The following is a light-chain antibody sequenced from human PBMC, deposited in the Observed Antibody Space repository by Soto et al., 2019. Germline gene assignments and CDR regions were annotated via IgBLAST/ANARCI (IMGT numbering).Light chain of an antibody. CDR3: QYRTKWPIT. CDR1: QTIVFY. J-gene: IGKJ5*01. CDR2: DAS. Sequence: VLTQSPATLSLSPGERATLSCRANQTIVFYLAWYQQKPGQAPRLLIYDASNRATGIPARFSGSGSGPDFTLTISSLEPEDFAVYYCQYRTKWPITFGQGTRLEIK. V-gene: IGKV3-11*01.